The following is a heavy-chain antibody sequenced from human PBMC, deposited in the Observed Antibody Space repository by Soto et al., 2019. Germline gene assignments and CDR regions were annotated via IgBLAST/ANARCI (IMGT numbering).Heavy chain of an antibody. V-gene: IGHV1-2*02. D-gene: IGHD1-26*01. CDR3: GRGRSGQIVVFY. Sequence: ASVKVSCKASGYTFTGHYIHWVRQAPEQGPEWMGEIGPESGATRYAQKFQGRVTMTRDTSITTVYMELKDLSPDDTAVYYCGRGRSGQIVVFYWGQGTPVTVSS. CDR2: IGPESGAT. J-gene: IGHJ4*02. CDR1: GYTFTGHY.